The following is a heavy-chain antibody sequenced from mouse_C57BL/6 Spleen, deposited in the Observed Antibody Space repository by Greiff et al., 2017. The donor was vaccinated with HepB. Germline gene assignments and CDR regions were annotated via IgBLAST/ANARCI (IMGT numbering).Heavy chain of an antibody. CDR1: GYSITSDY. D-gene: IGHD1-1*01. V-gene: IGHV3-8*01. CDR3: ATTAASSSYFDV. J-gene: IGHJ1*03. Sequence: EVKLVESGPGLAKPSQTLSLTCSVTGYSITSDYWNWIRKFPGNKLEYMGYISYSGSTYYNPSLNSRISITRDTSKNQDYLQLNSVTTEDTATYYCATTAASSSYFDVWGTGTTVTVSS. CDR2: ISYSGST.